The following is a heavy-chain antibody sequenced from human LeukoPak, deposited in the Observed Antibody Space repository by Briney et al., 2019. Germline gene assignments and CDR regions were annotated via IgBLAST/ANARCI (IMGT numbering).Heavy chain of an antibody. J-gene: IGHJ4*02. D-gene: IGHD5-18*01. CDR3: ARAGYSYGTGYYFDY. CDR2: IYYTRAT. V-gene: IGHV4-59*01. CDR1: GGSISSYY. Sequence: TASETLSLTRTVSGGSISSYYWSWIRLPPGKGLEWIGYIYYTRATYYNPSLKSRVTISLDTSKNQFSLKLSSVTAADAAVYYCARAGYSYGTGYYFDYWGQGALVTVSS.